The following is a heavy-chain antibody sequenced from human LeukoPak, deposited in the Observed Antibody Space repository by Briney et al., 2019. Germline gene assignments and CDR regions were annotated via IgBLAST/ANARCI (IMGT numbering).Heavy chain of an antibody. Sequence: GGSLSLSCAASGFTFSNYAMNWSGQAPGKGLEWVSTISGSGGSAYFADSVRGRFTISRDNSKNTLYPQMNSLRAEDTAVYYCAQGLQLWLGFDYWGQGTLVTVSS. CDR1: GFTFSNYA. V-gene: IGHV3-23*01. J-gene: IGHJ4*02. CDR2: ISGSGGSA. CDR3: AQGLQLWLGFDY. D-gene: IGHD5-24*01.